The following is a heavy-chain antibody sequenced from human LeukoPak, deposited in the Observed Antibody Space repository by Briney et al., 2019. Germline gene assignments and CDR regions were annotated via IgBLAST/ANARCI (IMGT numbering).Heavy chain of an antibody. D-gene: IGHD6-13*01. Sequence: SETLSLTCTVSGGSISSYYWSWIRQPPGKGLEWIGYIYYSGSTNYNPSLKSRVTISVDTSKNQFSLKLSSVTAADTAVYYCARDRVGQQLVGRSYYYYYMDVWGKGTTVTISS. CDR2: IYYSGST. CDR3: ARDRVGQQLVGRSYYYYYMDV. J-gene: IGHJ6*03. CDR1: GGSISSYY. V-gene: IGHV4-59*01.